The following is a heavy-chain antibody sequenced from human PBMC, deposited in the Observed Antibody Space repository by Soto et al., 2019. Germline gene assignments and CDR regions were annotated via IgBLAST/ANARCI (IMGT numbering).Heavy chain of an antibody. CDR3: ARAIGADFFDY. CDR1: GFTFSDYY. V-gene: IGHV3-11*03. CDR2: ISSSSSYT. Sequence: GGSLRLSCAASGFTFSDYYMSWIRQAPGKGLEWVSYISSSSSYTNYADSVKGRFTISRDNSKSTVYLQLNTVRAEDTAIYYCARAIGADFFDYWGQGTLVTVSS. J-gene: IGHJ4*02. D-gene: IGHD6-25*01.